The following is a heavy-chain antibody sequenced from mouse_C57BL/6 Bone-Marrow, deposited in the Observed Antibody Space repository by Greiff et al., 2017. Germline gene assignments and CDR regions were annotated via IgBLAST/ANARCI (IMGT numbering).Heavy chain of an antibody. CDR2: LSSGGSYT. CDR1: GFTFSSYG. V-gene: IGHV5-6*01. Sequence: EVQVVESGGDLVKPGGSLKLSCAASGFTFSSYGMSWVRQTPDKRLEWVATLSSGGSYTYYPDSVKGRFTISRDNAKNTLYLQMSSLKSEDTAMYYCARMGWFFAYWGQGTLVTVSA. J-gene: IGHJ3*01. D-gene: IGHD1-1*02. CDR3: ARMGWFFAY.